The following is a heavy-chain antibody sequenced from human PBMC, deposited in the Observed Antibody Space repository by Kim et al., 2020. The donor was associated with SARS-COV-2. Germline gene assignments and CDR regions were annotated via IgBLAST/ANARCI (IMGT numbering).Heavy chain of an antibody. CDR1: VFTFSSCW. J-gene: IGHJ4*02. Sequence: GGSLRLSCAASVFTFSSCWMNWVRQAPGKGLEWVANIKQDGSEKYYVDSVRGRFTISRDNAKNSLYLQMNNLRAEDTAIYYCASRQGLGSWGQGTLVTVSS. V-gene: IGHV3-7*03. CDR3: ASRQGLGS. CDR2: IKQDGSEK.